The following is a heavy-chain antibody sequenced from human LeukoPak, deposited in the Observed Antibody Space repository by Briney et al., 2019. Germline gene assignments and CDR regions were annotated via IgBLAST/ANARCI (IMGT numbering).Heavy chain of an antibody. D-gene: IGHD6-19*01. CDR1: GFTLSSFE. J-gene: IGHJ4*02. V-gene: IGHV3-48*03. Sequence: GGSLTLPCAASGFTLSSFEMNWVRQAPGKGLEWVAYMSNSGRTIYYTDSVKGRFTISRDNAKNSLYLQMNSLRAEDTALYYCARDVGSGWFDYWGQGTLVTVSS. CDR2: MSNSGRTI. CDR3: ARDVGSGWFDY.